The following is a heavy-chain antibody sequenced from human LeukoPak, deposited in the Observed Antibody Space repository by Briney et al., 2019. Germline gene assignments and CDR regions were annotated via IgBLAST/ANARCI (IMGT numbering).Heavy chain of an antibody. CDR2: INHSGST. J-gene: IGHJ4*02. V-gene: IGHV4-34*01. CDR1: GGSFSGYY. CDR3: ARAGYCSGGSCYSRRGPFYY. D-gene: IGHD2-15*01. Sequence: SETLSLTCAVYGGSFSGYYWSWIRQPPGKGLEWIGEINHSGSTNYNPSLKSRVTISVDMSKNQFSLKLSSVTAADTAVYYCARAGYCSGGSCYSRRGPFYYWGQGTLVTVSS.